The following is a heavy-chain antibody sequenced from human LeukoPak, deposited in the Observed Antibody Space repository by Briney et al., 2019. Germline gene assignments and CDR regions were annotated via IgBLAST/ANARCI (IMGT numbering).Heavy chain of an antibody. V-gene: IGHV4-39*07. CDR2: INHSGST. Sequence: SETLSLTCTVSGGSISSSSYYWSWIRQPPGKGLEWIGEINHSGSTNYNPSLKSRVTISVDTSKNQFSLKLSSVTAADTAVYYCARGRGYSYGYSYWGQGTLVTVSS. CDR1: GGSISSSSYY. CDR3: ARGRGYSYGYSY. J-gene: IGHJ4*02. D-gene: IGHD5-18*01.